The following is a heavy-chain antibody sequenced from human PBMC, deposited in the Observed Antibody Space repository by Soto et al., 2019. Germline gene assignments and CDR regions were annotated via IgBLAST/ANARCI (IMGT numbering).Heavy chain of an antibody. CDR1: GYTLTSYG. CDR3: ARARYYYYYGMDV. CDR2: ISAYNGNT. Sequence: ASVKVSCKASGYTLTSYGISWVRQAPGQGLEWMGWISAYNGNTNYAQKLQGRVTMTTDTSTSTAYMELRSLRSDDTAVYYCARARYYYYYGMDVWGQGTTVTVSS. V-gene: IGHV1-18*04. J-gene: IGHJ6*02.